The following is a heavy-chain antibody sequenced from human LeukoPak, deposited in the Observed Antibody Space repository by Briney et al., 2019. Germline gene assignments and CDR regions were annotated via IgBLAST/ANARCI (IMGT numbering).Heavy chain of an antibody. D-gene: IGHD3-16*01. J-gene: IGHJ4*02. CDR1: GFTFSSYA. CDR2: ISYDGSNK. Sequence: GGSLRLSCAASGFTFSSYAMHWVRQAPGKGLEWVAVISYDGSNKYYADSVKGRFTISRDNSKNTLYLQMNSLRAEDTAAYYCARDPFGYYSDYWGQGTLVTVSS. V-gene: IGHV3-30*04. CDR3: ARDPFGYYSDY.